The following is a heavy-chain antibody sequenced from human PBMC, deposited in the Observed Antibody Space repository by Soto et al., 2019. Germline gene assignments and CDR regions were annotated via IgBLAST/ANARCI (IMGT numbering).Heavy chain of an antibody. CDR2: INAGNGNT. J-gene: IGHJ4*02. Sequence: VQLVQSGAEVKKPGASVRVSCKASGYTFTSYPMHWVRKAPGQMREWMGWINAGNGNTKYSQKFQGRVTITSDTSASTDYMELSSLRSEDTAVYYCARDVGATGDWGQGTLVTVSS. D-gene: IGHD1-26*01. V-gene: IGHV1-3*01. CDR3: ARDVGATGD. CDR1: GYTFTSYP.